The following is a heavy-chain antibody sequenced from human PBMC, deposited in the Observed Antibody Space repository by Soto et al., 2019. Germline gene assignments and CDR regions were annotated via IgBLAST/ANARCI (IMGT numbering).Heavy chain of an antibody. J-gene: IGHJ6*02. D-gene: IGHD3-10*01. CDR1: GYTFTSYG. Sequence: ASVTVSCQACGYTFTSYGIRWVRQAPRQGLEWMGWISACNGNTNYPQKPQGKLTMTTDTTTSTAYMELRSLRSDDTAVYYGARGGGSGRYHYYYYYGMDVWGQGTTVTVSS. CDR3: ARGGGSGRYHYYYYYGMDV. CDR2: ISACNGNT. V-gene: IGHV1-18*01.